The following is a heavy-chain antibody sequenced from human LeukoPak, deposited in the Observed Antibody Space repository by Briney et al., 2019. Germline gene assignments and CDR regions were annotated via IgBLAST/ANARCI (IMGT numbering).Heavy chain of an antibody. Sequence: GGSLRLSCAASGFTVSSNYMSWVRQAPGKRLEWLAFIYVSGTTFYAASVKGRFTISRDNAKNTVYLQMNNLRAEDTALYYCGRHAYGGSPPLSWGQGALVTVSS. CDR2: IYVSGTT. D-gene: IGHD3-10*01. J-gene: IGHJ4*02. CDR3: GRHAYGGSPPLS. V-gene: IGHV3-53*01. CDR1: GFTVSSNY.